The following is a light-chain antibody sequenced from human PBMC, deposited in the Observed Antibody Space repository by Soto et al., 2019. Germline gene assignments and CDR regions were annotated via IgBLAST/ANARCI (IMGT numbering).Light chain of an antibody. CDR1: SSDVGGYNY. Sequence: QSALTQPASVSGSPGQSITISCTGSSSDVGGYNYVSWYQQHPGKAPKLLIYEVTNRPSGVSNRFSGSKSGNTASLTISGLQAEDETDDYGSSYANSNPPYGVFGGGTKLTVL. V-gene: IGLV2-14*01. CDR3: SSYANSNPPYGV. CDR2: EVT. J-gene: IGLJ3*02.